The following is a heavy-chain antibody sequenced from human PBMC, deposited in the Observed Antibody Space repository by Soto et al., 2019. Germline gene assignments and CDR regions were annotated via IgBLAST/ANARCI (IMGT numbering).Heavy chain of an antibody. D-gene: IGHD6-13*01. CDR1: GGTFSSYA. CDR2: LIPIFGTA. Sequence: QVQLVQSGAEVKKPGSSVKVSCKASGGTFSSYAISWVRQAPGQGLEWMGGLIPIFGTANYAQKFQGRVTITADESTSTAYMELSSLRSEDTAVYYCFGAAAAPYGMDVWGQGTTVTVSS. J-gene: IGHJ6*02. V-gene: IGHV1-69*01. CDR3: FGAAAAPYGMDV.